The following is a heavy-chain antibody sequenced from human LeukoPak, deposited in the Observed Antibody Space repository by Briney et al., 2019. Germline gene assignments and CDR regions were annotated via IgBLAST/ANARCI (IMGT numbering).Heavy chain of an antibody. J-gene: IGHJ6*02. CDR1: GGSISSYY. CDR3: ARHLIAAAGDYYYYYGMDV. Sequence: SETLSLTCTVPGGSISSYYWSWIRQPPGKGLEWIGYIYYSGSTNYNPSLKSRVTISVDTSKNQFSLKLSSGTAADTAVYYCARHLIAAAGDYYYYYGMDVWGQGTTVTVSS. CDR2: IYYSGST. D-gene: IGHD6-13*01. V-gene: IGHV4-59*08.